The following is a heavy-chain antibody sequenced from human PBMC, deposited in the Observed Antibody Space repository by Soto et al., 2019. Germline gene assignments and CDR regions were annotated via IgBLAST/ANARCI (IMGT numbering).Heavy chain of an antibody. CDR2: ISSTSSYI. D-gene: IGHD4-4*01. CDR3: ARGRPDLYSNYENYYYYMDV. Sequence: EVQLVESGGGLVKPGGSLRLACAASGFTFSSYSMNWVRQAPGKGLEWVLSISSTSSYIYYADSVKGRFTISRDNSKNAQYLQRNSLRAEDTAVYYCARGRPDLYSNYENYYYYMDVWGKGSTVTDSS. CDR1: GFTFSSYS. J-gene: IGHJ6*03. V-gene: IGHV3-21*01.